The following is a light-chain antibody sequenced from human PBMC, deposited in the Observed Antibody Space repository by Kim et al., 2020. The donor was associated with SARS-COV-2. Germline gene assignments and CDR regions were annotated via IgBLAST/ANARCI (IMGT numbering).Light chain of an antibody. CDR3: QTWGTGIRV. J-gene: IGLJ3*02. V-gene: IGLV4-69*01. Sequence: ASVKLTCTLSSGHSKNSLAWHQQQPQKGPRYLMKVDSVGSHTRGDGVPDRFSGSSSGAERFLTISSLQSEDEADYYCQTWGTGIRVFGGGTQLTVL. CDR2: VDSVGSH. CDR1: SGHSKNS.